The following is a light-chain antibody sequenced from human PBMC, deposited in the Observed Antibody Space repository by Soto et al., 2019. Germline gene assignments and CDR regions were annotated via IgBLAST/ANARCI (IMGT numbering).Light chain of an antibody. J-gene: IGKJ2*01. Sequence: EIVLTQSPATLSLSPGDRATLSCRASQSIGSFLAWYQQKPGQAPRLLIYDASNRATGIPARFSGSGSGTDFTLTISSLEPEDFAIYYCQQRNYWPPEYTFGQGTKLEIK. CDR2: DAS. CDR3: QQRNYWPPEYT. V-gene: IGKV3-11*01. CDR1: QSIGSF.